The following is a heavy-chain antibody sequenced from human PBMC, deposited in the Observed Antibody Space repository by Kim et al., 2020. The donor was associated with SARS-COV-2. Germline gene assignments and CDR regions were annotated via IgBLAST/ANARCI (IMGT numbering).Heavy chain of an antibody. CDR2: ISSSSSYI. V-gene: IGHV3-21*01. J-gene: IGHJ4*02. Sequence: GGSLRLSCAASGFTFSSYSMNWVRQAPGKGLEWVSSISSSSSYIYYADSVKGRFTISRDNAKNSLYLQMNSLRAEDTAVYYCARAFYYDSSGYYYGGKYYFDCWGQGTLVTVSS. CDR1: GFTFSSYS. CDR3: ARAFYYDSSGYYYGGKYYFDC. D-gene: IGHD3-22*01.